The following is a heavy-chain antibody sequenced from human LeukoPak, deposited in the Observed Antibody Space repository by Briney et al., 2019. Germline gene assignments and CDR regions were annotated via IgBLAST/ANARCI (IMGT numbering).Heavy chain of an antibody. CDR3: ARGGEAYGSGPCCFDY. D-gene: IGHD3-10*01. Sequence: PSETLSLTCAVYGGSFSGYYWSWIRQPPGKGLEWIGEINHSGSTNYNPSLKSRVTISVDTSKNQFSLKLSPVTAADTAVYYCARGGEAYGSGPCCFDYWGQGTLVTVSS. CDR1: GGSFSGYY. CDR2: INHSGST. V-gene: IGHV4-34*01. J-gene: IGHJ4*02.